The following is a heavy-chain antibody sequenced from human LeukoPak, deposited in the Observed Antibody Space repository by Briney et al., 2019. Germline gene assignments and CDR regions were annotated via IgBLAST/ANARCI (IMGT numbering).Heavy chain of an antibody. D-gene: IGHD6-13*01. CDR3: ARDRAAADSLYYYYYMDV. CDR1: GGSVSSSSYY. V-gene: IGHV4-30-2*01. Sequence: SETLSLTCTVSGGSVSSSSYYWSWIRQPPGKGLEWIGYIYHSGSTYYNPSLKSRVTISVDRSKNQFSLKLSSVTAADTAVYYCARDRAAADSLYYYYYMDVWGKGTTVTVSS. J-gene: IGHJ6*03. CDR2: IYHSGST.